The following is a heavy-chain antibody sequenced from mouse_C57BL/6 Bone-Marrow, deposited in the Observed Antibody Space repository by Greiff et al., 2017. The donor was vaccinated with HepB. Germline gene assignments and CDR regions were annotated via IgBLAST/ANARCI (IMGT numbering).Heavy chain of an antibody. CDR3: ARRYYGSSYYAMDY. J-gene: IGHJ4*01. V-gene: IGHV5-6*02. CDR1: GFTFSSYG. Sequence: EVMLVESGGDLVKPGGSLKLSCAASGFTFSSYGMSWVRQTPDKRLEWVATISSCGSYTYYPDSVKGRFTISRDNAKNTLYLQVSSLKSEDTAMYYCARRYYGSSYYAMDYWSQGTSDTVSS. CDR2: ISSCGSYT. D-gene: IGHD1-1*01.